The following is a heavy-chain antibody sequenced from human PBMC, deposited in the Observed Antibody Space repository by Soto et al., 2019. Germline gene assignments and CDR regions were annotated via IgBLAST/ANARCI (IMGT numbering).Heavy chain of an antibody. J-gene: IGHJ6*02. CDR2: ISAYNGNT. V-gene: IGHV1-18*01. D-gene: IGHD4-17*01. CDR1: GYTFTSYG. Sequence: GASVKVSCKASGYTFTSYGISWVRQAPGQGLEWMGWISAYNGNTNYAQKLQGRVTMTTDTSTSTAYMELRSLRSDDTAVYYCARDLGPTVIPPMDVWGQGTTVTVSS. CDR3: ARDLGPTVIPPMDV.